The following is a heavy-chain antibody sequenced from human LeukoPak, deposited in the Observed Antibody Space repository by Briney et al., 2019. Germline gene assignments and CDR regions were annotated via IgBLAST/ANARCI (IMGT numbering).Heavy chain of an antibody. J-gene: IGHJ3*02. CDR3: ARASIAAAGLPVADAFDI. D-gene: IGHD6-13*01. CDR1: GFTFSDYY. Sequence: GGSLRLSCAASGFTFSDYYMSWIRQAPGKGLEWVSYISSSGSSIYYADSVKGRFTISRDNAKNSLYLQMNSLRAEDTAVYYCARASIAAAGLPVADAFDIWGQGTMVTVSS. V-gene: IGHV3-11*04. CDR2: ISSSGSSI.